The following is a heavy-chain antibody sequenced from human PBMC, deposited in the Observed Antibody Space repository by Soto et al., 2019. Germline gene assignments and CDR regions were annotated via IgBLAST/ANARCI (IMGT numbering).Heavy chain of an antibody. D-gene: IGHD5-18*01. J-gene: IGHJ6*03. CDR3: ATMVTFPLYNYYYMDV. CDR2: TFYIGGP. CDR1: GGSISSTTYS. V-gene: IGHV4-39*01. Sequence: SETLSLTCTVSGGSISSTTYSGAGIPHPPGKGWEGFGSTFYIGGPYYNPSLKSQVTISVDTSKNQFSLKLTSVAAADAAVYYCATMVTFPLYNYYYMDVWGKGTTVTVSS.